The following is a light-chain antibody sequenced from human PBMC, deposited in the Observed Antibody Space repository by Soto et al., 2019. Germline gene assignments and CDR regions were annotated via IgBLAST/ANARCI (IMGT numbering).Light chain of an antibody. CDR2: EVS. V-gene: IGLV2-14*01. CDR1: SSDVGHYNS. Sequence: QSALTQPASVSGSPGQSITLSCSGTSSDVGHYNSVSWYQQHPGKAPKLIIYEVSNRPSGVSNRFSGSKSGNTASLTISGLQADDEADYYCSSYTTTSTLGVFGGGPKVTVL. J-gene: IGLJ2*01. CDR3: SSYTTTSTLGV.